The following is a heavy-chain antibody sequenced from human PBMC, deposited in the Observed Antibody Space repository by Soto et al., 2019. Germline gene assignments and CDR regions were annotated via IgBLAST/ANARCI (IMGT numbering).Heavy chain of an antibody. CDR3: ARGGYSSTWSNLLDRSGLDV. D-gene: IGHD6-13*01. Sequence: QVQLVQSGAEAKKPGSSVKVSCKTSGGTFSSYAISWVRQAPGQGLEWMGGIVPLFRTTNYAQKFQGRVTITADTSTYSVYMELSALRSGETAVYYCARGGYSSTWSNLLDRSGLDVLVQGTTVTVSS. CDR1: GGTFSSYA. V-gene: IGHV1-69*06. CDR2: IVPLFRTT. J-gene: IGHJ6*02.